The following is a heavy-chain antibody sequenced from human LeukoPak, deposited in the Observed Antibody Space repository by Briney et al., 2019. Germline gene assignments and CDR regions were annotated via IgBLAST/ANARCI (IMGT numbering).Heavy chain of an antibody. CDR1: GGSISSYY. Sequence: DPSETLSLTCTVSGGSISSYYWSWIRQPAGKGLEWIGRIYTSGSTNYNPSLESRVTISVDTSKNQFSLKLSSVTAADTAVYYCARGLMDYDFWSGYYTGFDYYYYYMDVWGKGTTVTVSS. CDR2: IYTSGST. V-gene: IGHV4-4*07. J-gene: IGHJ6*03. D-gene: IGHD3-3*01. CDR3: ARGLMDYDFWSGYYTGFDYYYYYMDV.